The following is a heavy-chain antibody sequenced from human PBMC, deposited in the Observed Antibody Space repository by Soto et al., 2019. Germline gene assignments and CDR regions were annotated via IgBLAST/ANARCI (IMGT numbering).Heavy chain of an antibody. CDR2: IKSKTDGGTT. CDR1: GFTFSNAW. D-gene: IGHD3-10*01. CDR3: TTGVFFIKRYYFDY. V-gene: IGHV3-15*01. J-gene: IGHJ4*02. Sequence: LRLSCAASGFTFSNAWMSWVRQAPGKGLEWVGRIKSKTDGGTTDYAAPVKGRFTISRDDSKNTLYLQMNSLKTEDTAVYYCTTGVFFIKRYYFDYWGQGTLVTSPQ.